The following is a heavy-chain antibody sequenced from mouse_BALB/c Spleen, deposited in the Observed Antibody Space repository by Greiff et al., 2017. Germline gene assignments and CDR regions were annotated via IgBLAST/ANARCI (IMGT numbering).Heavy chain of an antibody. CDR3: TRRYYRYDGYYFDY. CDR2: INPSNGGT. V-gene: IGHV1S81*02. Sequence: QVHVKQSGAELVKPGASVKLSCKASGYTFTSYYMYWVKQRPGQGLEWIGEINPSNGGTNFNEKFKSKATLTVDKSSSTAYMQLSSLTSEDSAVYYCTRRYYRYDGYYFDYWGQGTTLTVSS. D-gene: IGHD2-14*01. CDR1: GYTFTSYY. J-gene: IGHJ2*01.